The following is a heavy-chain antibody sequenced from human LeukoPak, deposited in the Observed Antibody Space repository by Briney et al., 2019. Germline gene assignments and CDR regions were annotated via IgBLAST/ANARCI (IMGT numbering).Heavy chain of an antibody. V-gene: IGHV3-11*01. CDR3: ATDGAGFDI. Sequence: GGSLRLSCAASGFTFNDYYMSWIRQAPGKGLEWLSYINIGATNTHYADSVKGRFTISRDNAKKSLYFEMNNLRAEDTAVYYCATDGAGFDIWGQGVLVTVSS. J-gene: IGHJ5*02. CDR1: GFTFNDYY. CDR2: INIGATNT.